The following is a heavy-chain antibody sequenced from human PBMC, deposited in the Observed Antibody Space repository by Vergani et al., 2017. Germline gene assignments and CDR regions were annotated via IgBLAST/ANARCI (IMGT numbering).Heavy chain of an antibody. Sequence: QVQLVQSGAEVKKPGSSVKVSCKASGGTFSSYAISWVRQAPGQGLEWMGRIIPIFGTANYAQKFQGRVTITADEATSTAYMELSSLRSEDTAVYYCARDKGGVVVPAASRAKGWFDPWGQGTLVTVSS. V-gene: IGHV1-69*18. D-gene: IGHD2-2*01. J-gene: IGHJ5*02. CDR2: IIPIFGTA. CDR3: ARDKGGVVVPAASRAKGWFDP. CDR1: GGTFSSYA.